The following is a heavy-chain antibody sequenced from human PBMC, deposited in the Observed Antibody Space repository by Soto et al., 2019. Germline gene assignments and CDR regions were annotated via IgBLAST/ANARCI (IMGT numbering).Heavy chain of an antibody. CDR1: ECMFRMYL. CDR2: INQDGSEK. J-gene: IGHJ6*01. CDR3: ARDPVLWFGEINYGMQV. D-gene: IGHD3-10*01. V-gene: IGHV3-7*03. Sequence: PGGSLRLSCDASECMFRMYLMSCVRQSPGRGLEWVANINQDGSEKYYADSVKGRFAISRDNSKNTLYLQMNSLRAEDTAVYYCARDPVLWFGEINYGMQVWGQGTTVTVSS.